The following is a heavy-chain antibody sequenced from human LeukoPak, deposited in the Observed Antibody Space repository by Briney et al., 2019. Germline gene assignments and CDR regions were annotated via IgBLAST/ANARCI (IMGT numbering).Heavy chain of an antibody. CDR1: GFTSSSYS. CDR2: ISISSSYI. J-gene: IGHJ4*02. CDR3: ARDLSYGSGSYPYFFDY. V-gene: IGHV3-21*01. D-gene: IGHD3-10*01. Sequence: GGTLRLSCVVSGFTSSSYSMHWVRQAPGKGLEWVSSISISSSYIYYADSVKGRFTISRDNAKNSLYLQMNSLRAEDTAVYYCARDLSYGSGSYPYFFDYWGQGTLVTVSS.